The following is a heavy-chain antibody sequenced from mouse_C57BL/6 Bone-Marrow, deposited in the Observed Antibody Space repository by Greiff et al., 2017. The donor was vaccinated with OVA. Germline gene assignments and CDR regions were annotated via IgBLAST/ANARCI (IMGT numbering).Heavy chain of an antibody. CDR2: ISDGGSYT. V-gene: IGHV5-4*01. J-gene: IGHJ2*01. CDR1: GFTFSSYA. CDR3: AREGEVYDYDGVDY. Sequence: EVQLMESGGGLVKPGGSLKLSCAASGFTFSSYAMSWVRQTPEKRLEWVATISDGGSYTYYPDNVKGRFTISRDNAKNNLYLQMSHLKSEDTAMYYCAREGEVYDYDGVDYWGQGTTLTVSS. D-gene: IGHD2-4*01.